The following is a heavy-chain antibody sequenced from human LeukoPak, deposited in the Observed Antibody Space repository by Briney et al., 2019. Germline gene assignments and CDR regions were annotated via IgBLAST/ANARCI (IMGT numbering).Heavy chain of an antibody. CDR3: ARDPSGSDWGFVDY. CDR2: IKQDGSEK. D-gene: IGHD3-10*01. J-gene: IGHJ4*02. CDR1: GFTFSSYW. Sequence: GGALRLSCAASGFTFSSYWMSCVRQAPGKVLGWVANIKQDGSEKYDVDCVKGRFTISRDNAKNSLYLQMNSLRAEDTAVYYCARDPSGSDWGFVDYWGQGTLVTVSS. V-gene: IGHV3-7*01.